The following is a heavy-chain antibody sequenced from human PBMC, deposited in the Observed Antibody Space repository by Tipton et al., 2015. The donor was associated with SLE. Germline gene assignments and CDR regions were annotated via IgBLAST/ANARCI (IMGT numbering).Heavy chain of an antibody. Sequence: LRLSCTVSGASISSSGYYWGWIRQPPGKGLEWIGYIYYSGSTNYNPSLKSRVTISVDTSKNQFSLKLSSVTAADTAVYYCARETPGIGYFDYWGQGTLVTVSS. J-gene: IGHJ4*02. CDR3: ARETPGIGYFDY. CDR1: GASISSSGYY. D-gene: IGHD3-10*01. CDR2: IYYSGST. V-gene: IGHV4-61*08.